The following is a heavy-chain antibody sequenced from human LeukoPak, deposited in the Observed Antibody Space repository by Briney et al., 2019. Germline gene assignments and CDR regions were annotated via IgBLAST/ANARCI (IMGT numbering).Heavy chain of an antibody. CDR3: AREGVGLFPDY. V-gene: IGHV3-48*03. CDR1: GFTFSNYE. Sequence: GGSLRLSCEASGFTFSNYEMNWVRQAPGKGLEWVAYISTFGGTICYADSVKGRFTVSRDNAKNSLYLQLNSLRGEDTAVYYCAREGVGLFPDYWGQGTLVTVSS. CDR2: ISTFGGTI. D-gene: IGHD3-22*01. J-gene: IGHJ4*02.